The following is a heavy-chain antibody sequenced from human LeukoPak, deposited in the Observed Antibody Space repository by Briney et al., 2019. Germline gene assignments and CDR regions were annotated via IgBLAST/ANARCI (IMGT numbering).Heavy chain of an antibody. Sequence: ASVKVSCKASGGTFSIYAISWVRQAPGQGLEWMGGIIPIFGTANYAQKFQGRVTITADESTSTAYMELSSLRSEDTAVYYCARYDFWSGYSSGKGGASPDYWGQGTLVTVSS. CDR3: ARYDFWSGYSSGKGGASPDY. J-gene: IGHJ4*02. V-gene: IGHV1-69*13. CDR1: GGTFSIYA. D-gene: IGHD3-3*01. CDR2: IIPIFGTA.